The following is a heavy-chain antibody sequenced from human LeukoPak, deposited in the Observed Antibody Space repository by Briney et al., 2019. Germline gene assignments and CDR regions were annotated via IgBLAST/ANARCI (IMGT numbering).Heavy chain of an antibody. V-gene: IGHV3-7*01. D-gene: IGHD5-24*01. CDR1: GFTFSSYW. Sequence: PGGSRRLSCAAFGFTFSSYWMSWVRQAPGKGLDWVANIKQDGSEKYYVDSVKGRFTISRDNAKNSLYLQMNSLRAEDTAMSFCAREKEEMATTLNWGQGTLVTVSS. J-gene: IGHJ4*02. CDR3: AREKEEMATTLN. CDR2: IKQDGSEK.